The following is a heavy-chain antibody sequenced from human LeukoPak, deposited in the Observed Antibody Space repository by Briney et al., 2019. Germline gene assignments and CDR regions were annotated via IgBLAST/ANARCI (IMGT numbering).Heavy chain of an antibody. CDR2: IIPIFGTA. CDR3: ARAQAITMAGGGHFDY. V-gene: IGHV1-69*13. J-gene: IGHJ4*02. CDR1: GGTFSSYA. D-gene: IGHD6-19*01. Sequence: GASVKVSCKASGGTFSSYAISWVRQAPGQGLEWMGGIIPIFGTANYAQKFQGRVTINADESTRTAYMELSSLRSEDTGVYYCARAQAITMAGGGHFDYWGQGTLVTVSS.